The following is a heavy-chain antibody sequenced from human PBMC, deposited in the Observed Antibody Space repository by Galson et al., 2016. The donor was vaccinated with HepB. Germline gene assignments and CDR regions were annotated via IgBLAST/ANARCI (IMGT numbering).Heavy chain of an antibody. CDR1: GFTFTEYY. CDR2: LSPSTRYT. D-gene: IGHD3-10*01. V-gene: IGHV3-11*06. Sequence: SLRLSCAASGFTFTEYYMPWIRQAPGKGLEWLSYLSPSTRYTNSAHSVKGRFTIFRDNAKNSVYLQMNSLRAEDTAVYYCARDWGYHYESGASTGGFDIWGQGTMVTVSS. J-gene: IGHJ3*02. CDR3: ARDWGYHYESGASTGGFDI.